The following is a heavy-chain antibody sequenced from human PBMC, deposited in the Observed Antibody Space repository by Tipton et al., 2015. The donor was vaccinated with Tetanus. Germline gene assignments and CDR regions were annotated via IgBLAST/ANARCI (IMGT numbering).Heavy chain of an antibody. CDR3: ARENWSYGNSFDY. J-gene: IGHJ4*02. CDR1: GGSISSSDYY. D-gene: IGHD3-16*01. Sequence: TLSLTCTLSGGSISSSDYYWSWVRQPPGEGLEWIGSIYYSGIPYYNPSLKSRVTISVDTSKDQFSLKLSSVTAADAAVYYCARENWSYGNSFDYWGQGIQVTVSS. V-gene: IGHV4-39*07. CDR2: IYYSGIP.